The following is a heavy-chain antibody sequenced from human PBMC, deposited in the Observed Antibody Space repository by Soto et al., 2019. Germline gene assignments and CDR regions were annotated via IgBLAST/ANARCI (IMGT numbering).Heavy chain of an antibody. CDR1: GGSISSYY. CDR2: IYYSGST. D-gene: IGHD3-22*01. J-gene: IGHJ6*02. CDR3: ARPRGENYYDSSGYYYYYGMDV. Sequence: SETLSLTCTVSGGSISSYYWSWIRPPPGKGLEWIGYIYYSGSTNYNPSLKSRVTISVDTSKNQLSLKLSSVTAADTAVYYCARPRGENYYDSSGYYYYYGMDVWGQGTTVT. V-gene: IGHV4-59*08.